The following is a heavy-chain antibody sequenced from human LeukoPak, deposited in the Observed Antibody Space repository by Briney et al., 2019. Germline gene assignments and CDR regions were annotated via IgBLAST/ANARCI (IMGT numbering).Heavy chain of an antibody. CDR3: AKDTGRPTDAITMEDNAFDA. Sequence: QPGRSLRLSCAASGFTFDDHGMHWVRQAPGKGLEWVSGISWSSGIIGYADSVKGRFTISRDNAKNSLYLQMDSLRAEDTALYYCAKDTGRPTDAITMEDNAFDAWGQGTVVTVSS. CDR1: GFTFDDHG. CDR2: ISWSSGII. D-gene: IGHD3-3*01. V-gene: IGHV3-9*01. J-gene: IGHJ3*01.